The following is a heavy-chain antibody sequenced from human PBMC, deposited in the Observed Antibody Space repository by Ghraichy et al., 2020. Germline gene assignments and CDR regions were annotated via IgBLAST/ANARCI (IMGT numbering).Heavy chain of an antibody. D-gene: IGHD6-13*01. CDR3: AKVITDSSSWYRPFKSYYFDY. Sequence: GESLNISCAASGFTFSSYAMSWVRQAPGKGLEWVSAISGSGGSTYYADSVKGRFTISRDNSKNTLYLQMNSLRAEDTAVYYCAKVITDSSSWYRPFKSYYFDYWGQGTLVTVSS. CDR1: GFTFSSYA. CDR2: ISGSGGST. V-gene: IGHV3-23*01. J-gene: IGHJ4*02.